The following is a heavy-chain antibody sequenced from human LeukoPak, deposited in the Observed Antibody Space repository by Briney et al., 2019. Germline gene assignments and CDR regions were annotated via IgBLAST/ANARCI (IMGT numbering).Heavy chain of an antibody. CDR3: ARDRSLYDSSGYYYYNFDN. Sequence: GASVKVSCKASGYTFTSYGINWVRQAPGQGLEWMGWISAYNGNTNYAQKFQGRVTMTTDTSTSTAYMELRSLRSDDTAVYYCARDRSLYDSSGYYYYNFDNWGQGTLVTVSS. D-gene: IGHD3-22*01. CDR2: ISAYNGNT. J-gene: IGHJ4*02. CDR1: GYTFTSYG. V-gene: IGHV1-18*01.